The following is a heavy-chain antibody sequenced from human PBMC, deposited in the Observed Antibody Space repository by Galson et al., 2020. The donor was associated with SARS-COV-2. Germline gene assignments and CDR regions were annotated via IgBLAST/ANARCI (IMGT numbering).Heavy chain of an antibody. J-gene: IGHJ4*02. Sequence: GGSLRLSCSASGYIFSDYAMHWVRQPPRKGLEYVSALSSNGGTSFYRDSLNGRFTMSRDNSKNTFYLQMTSLTVEDTALYYCLAYSSTRDTYWGQGTLVTVSS. CDR1: GYIFSDYA. V-gene: IGHV3-64D*09. D-gene: IGHD6-19*01. CDR3: LAYSSTRDTY. CDR2: LSSNGGTS.